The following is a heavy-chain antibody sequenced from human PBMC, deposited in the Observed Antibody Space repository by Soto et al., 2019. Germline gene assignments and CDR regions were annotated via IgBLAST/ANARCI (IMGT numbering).Heavy chain of an antibody. D-gene: IGHD3-22*01. CDR3: VRATYFSDSSGYTRCLDY. J-gene: IGHJ4*02. CDR1: GFSFSSAW. Sequence: GGSLRLSCAASGFSFSSAWMSWVRQTPEKGLEWVGRIKSKSDGGTTDYAAPVKGRFTISRDDSENTLYLQMNSLKTEDTAVYYCVRATYFSDSSGYTRCLDYWGQGTLVTVSS. CDR2: IKSKSDGGTT. V-gene: IGHV3-15*01.